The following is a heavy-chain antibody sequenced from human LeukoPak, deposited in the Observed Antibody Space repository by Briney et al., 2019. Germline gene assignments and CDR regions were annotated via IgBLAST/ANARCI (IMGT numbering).Heavy chain of an antibody. CDR1: GYTFTDYY. V-gene: IGHV1-2*06. Sequence: ASVKVSCKASGYTFTDYYMHWVRQAPGQGLEWMGRINPNSGATNYVQTFQDRVTMTRNTSISTAYMELSSLRSEDTAVYYCARDYTGMDCSGTSCYTYYSGLDVWGLGTTVTVSS. CDR2: INPNSGAT. J-gene: IGHJ6*02. CDR3: ARDYTGMDCSGTSCYTYYSGLDV. D-gene: IGHD2-2*02.